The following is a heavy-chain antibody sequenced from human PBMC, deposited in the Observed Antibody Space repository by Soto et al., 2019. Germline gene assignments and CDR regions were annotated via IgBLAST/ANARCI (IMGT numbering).Heavy chain of an antibody. CDR2: INTYNGNT. D-gene: IGHD3-16*01. Sequence: QVQLVQSGAEVMKPGASVKVSCKASGYTFTTFGISWVRQAPGQGLEWMGWINTYNGNTDYAQKFQGRVTMTTETATRTAHMELRSRSSADTAVYYCARDVLIPFRWGYATPPQYNYHGMDVWGQGTTVSVSS. CDR1: GYTFTTFG. J-gene: IGHJ6*02. V-gene: IGHV1-18*01. CDR3: ARDVLIPFRWGYATPPQYNYHGMDV.